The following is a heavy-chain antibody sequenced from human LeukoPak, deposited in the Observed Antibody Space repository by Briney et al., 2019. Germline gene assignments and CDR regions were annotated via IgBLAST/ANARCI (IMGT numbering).Heavy chain of an antibody. D-gene: IGHD7-27*01. CDR1: GFTFDTFA. Sequence: GESLRLSCIASGFTFDTFAMSWVRQAPGKGLEWVSGIGNTETYYADSVKGRFTISRDNSKSTIYLHMNNLRAEDTALYYCARDGQAFNSNWDYFEYWGQGTPVTASS. V-gene: IGHV3-23*01. CDR3: ARDGQAFNSNWDYFEY. CDR2: IGNTET. J-gene: IGHJ4*02.